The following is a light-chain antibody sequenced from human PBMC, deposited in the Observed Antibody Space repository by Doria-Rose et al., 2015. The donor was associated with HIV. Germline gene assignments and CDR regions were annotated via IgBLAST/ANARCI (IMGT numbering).Light chain of an antibody. Sequence: ITISCTGTSSDVGGYNYVSWYQQHPGKAPKLMIYDVSKRPSGVSNRFSGSKSGNTASLTISGLQAEDEADYYCSSYTRTSTPVFGGGSKLTVL. CDR1: SSDVGGYNY. CDR3: SSYTRTSTPV. J-gene: IGLJ2*01. V-gene: IGLV2-14*03. CDR2: DVS.